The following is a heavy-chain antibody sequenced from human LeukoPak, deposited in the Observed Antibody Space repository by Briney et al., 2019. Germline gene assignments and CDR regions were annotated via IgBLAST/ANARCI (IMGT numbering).Heavy chain of an antibody. CDR2: TYYRSKWYN. CDR3: AREPYYYGSGSYCYFDY. D-gene: IGHD3-10*01. Sequence: SQTLSPTCAISGDSVSSNTAAWNWIRQSPSRGLEWLGRTYYRSKWYNDYAVSVKSRITINPDTSKNQFSLQLKAVTPEDTAVYFCAREPYYYGSGSYCYFDYWGQGTLVTVSS. J-gene: IGHJ4*02. CDR1: GDSVSSNTAA. V-gene: IGHV6-1*01.